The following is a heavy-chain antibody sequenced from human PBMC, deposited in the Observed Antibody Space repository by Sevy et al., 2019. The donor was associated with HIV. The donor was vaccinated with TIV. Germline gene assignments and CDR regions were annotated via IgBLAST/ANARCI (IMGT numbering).Heavy chain of an antibody. D-gene: IGHD3-10*01. V-gene: IGHV3-33*01. J-gene: IGHJ6*02. Sequence: GGSLRLSCAASGFTFNTYAMHWVRQPPGKGLEWVAVIWNDGSEKYYAHSVEGRFTISRDNSKNMLYLQMNSLRAEDTAVFFCERDPLYHYGSGTFYRFYYGMDVWGQGTTVTVSS. CDR1: GFTFNTYA. CDR3: ERDPLYHYGSGTFYRFYYGMDV. CDR2: IWNDGSEK.